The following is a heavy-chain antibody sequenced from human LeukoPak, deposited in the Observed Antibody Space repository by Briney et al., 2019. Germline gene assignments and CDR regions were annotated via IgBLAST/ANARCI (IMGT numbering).Heavy chain of an antibody. CDR2: ISSSGSTI. J-gene: IGHJ3*02. V-gene: IGHV3-11*01. Sequence: GGSERLFYAASGFTFSDYYMSWIGQAPGKGLEWVSYISSSGSTIYYADSVKRRFTISRDNAKNSRYLQMNSLRAEDTAVYYCARIEGKLDAFDIWGQGTMVTVSS. CDR3: ARIEGKLDAFDI. D-gene: IGHD1-26*01. CDR1: GFTFSDYY.